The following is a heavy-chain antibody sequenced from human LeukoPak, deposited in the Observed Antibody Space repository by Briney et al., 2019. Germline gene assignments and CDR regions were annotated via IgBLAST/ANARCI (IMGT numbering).Heavy chain of an antibody. V-gene: IGHV3-23*01. CDR1: GFTFSSYA. CDR2: ISGSGVAT. D-gene: IGHD3-3*01. J-gene: IGHJ4*02. Sequence: GGSLRLSCAASGFTFSSYAMSWVRQAPGKGLEWVSAISGSGVATYYADSVKGRFTISRDNSKNTLYLQMNSLRAGDTAVYYCAKGNYDFWSGYPGLSYFDYWGQGTLVTVPS. CDR3: AKGNYDFWSGYPGLSYFDY.